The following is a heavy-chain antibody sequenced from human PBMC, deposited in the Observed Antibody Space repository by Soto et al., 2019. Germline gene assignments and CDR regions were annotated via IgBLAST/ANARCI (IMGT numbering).Heavy chain of an antibody. J-gene: IGHJ4*02. CDR3: AREEIPVPGTRGGFDY. V-gene: IGHV1-2*02. CDR1: GYVFTAYY. CDR2: INPYNGAT. D-gene: IGHD6-19*01. Sequence: GASVKVSCKASGYVFTAYYMRWVRQAPGQGLEWIGWINPYNGATNYPQKFQGRVTVTTDTSIRTVYMELTSLRSDDTAVYYCAREEIPVPGTRGGFDYWGQGTLVTVSS.